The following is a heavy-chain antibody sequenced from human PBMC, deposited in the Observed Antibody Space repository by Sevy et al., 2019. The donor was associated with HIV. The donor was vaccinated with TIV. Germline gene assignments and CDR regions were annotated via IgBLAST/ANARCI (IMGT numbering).Heavy chain of an antibody. CDR2: ISSSSSYT. CDR3: ARVVAAAGNWFDP. Sequence: GGSLRLSCAASGFTFSDYYMNWIRQAPGKGLEWVSYISSSSSYTNYADSVKGRFTISRDNAKNSLYLQMNSLRAEDTAVYYCARVVAAAGNWFDPWGQGTLVTVSS. J-gene: IGHJ5*02. CDR1: GFTFSDYY. D-gene: IGHD6-13*01. V-gene: IGHV3-11*06.